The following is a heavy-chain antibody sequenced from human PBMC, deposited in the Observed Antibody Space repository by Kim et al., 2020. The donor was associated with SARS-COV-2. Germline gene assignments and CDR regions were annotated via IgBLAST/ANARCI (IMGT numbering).Heavy chain of an antibody. J-gene: IGHJ5*02. CDR2: INHSGST. V-gene: IGHV4-34*01. D-gene: IGHD2-21*02. Sequence: SETLSLTCAVYGGSFSGYYWSWIRQPPGKGLEWIGEINHSGSTNYNPSLKSRVTISVDTSKNQFSLKLSSVTAADTAVYYCARGHILVVTAIGGFDPWG. CDR3: ARGHILVVTAIGGFDP. CDR1: GGSFSGYY.